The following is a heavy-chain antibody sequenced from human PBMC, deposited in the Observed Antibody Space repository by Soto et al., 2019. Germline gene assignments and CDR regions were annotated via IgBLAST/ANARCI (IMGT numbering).Heavy chain of an antibody. V-gene: IGHV3-48*02. D-gene: IGHD2-15*01. CDR1: GFTFSSYS. Sequence: GGSLRLSCAASGFTFSSYSMNWVRQAPGKGLEWVSYISSSSSTIYYADSVKGRFTISRDNAKNSLYLQMNSLRDEDTAVYYCARWDCSGGSCYSGMKGQDAFDIWGQGTMVTVSS. J-gene: IGHJ3*02. CDR3: ARWDCSGGSCYSGMKGQDAFDI. CDR2: ISSSSSTI.